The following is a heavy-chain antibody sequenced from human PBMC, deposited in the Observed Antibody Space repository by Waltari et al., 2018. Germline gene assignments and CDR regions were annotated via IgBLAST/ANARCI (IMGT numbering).Heavy chain of an antibody. D-gene: IGHD4-17*01. CDR1: GGSFSGYY. CDR2: INQSGST. J-gene: IGHJ4*02. V-gene: IGHV4-34*01. CDR3: ASGTTVTTFDY. Sequence: QVQLQQWGAGLLKPSETLSLTCAVYGGSFSGYYWSWIRQPPGKGLEWIGEINQSGSTNYNPSLKSRVTISVDTSKNQFSLKLSSVTAADTAVYYCASGTTVTTFDYWGQGTLVTVSS.